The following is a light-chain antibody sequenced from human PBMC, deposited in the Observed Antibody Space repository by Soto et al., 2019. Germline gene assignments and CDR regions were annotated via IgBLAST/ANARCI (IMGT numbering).Light chain of an antibody. CDR3: SSYAGSSTYV. CDR1: ISDVGGYNY. Sequence: QSVLTQPPSASGSPGQSVTISCTGTISDVGGYNYVAWYQQHPGKAPKLMIYEVNKRPSGVPDRFSGSKSGSTASLTVSGLQAEDEADYYCSSYAGSSTYVFGPGTKLTVL. V-gene: IGLV2-8*01. CDR2: EVN. J-gene: IGLJ1*01.